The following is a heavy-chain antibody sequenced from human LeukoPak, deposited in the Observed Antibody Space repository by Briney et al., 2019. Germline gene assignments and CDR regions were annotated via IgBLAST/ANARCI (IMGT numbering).Heavy chain of an antibody. Sequence: ASLKVSCKASGYTFISHGITWVRQAPGQGLEWMGWINPYNGNTYYAQKLQGRVTMTTDTSTSTAYMELRSLRSDDTAIYYCARDLYYYGSGSYYDVFDVWGQGTMVTVSS. CDR2: INPYNGNT. CDR1: GYTFISHG. D-gene: IGHD3-10*01. V-gene: IGHV1-18*04. J-gene: IGHJ3*01. CDR3: ARDLYYYGSGSYYDVFDV.